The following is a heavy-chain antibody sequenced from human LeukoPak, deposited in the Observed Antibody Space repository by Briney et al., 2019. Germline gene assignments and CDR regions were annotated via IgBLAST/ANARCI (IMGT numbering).Heavy chain of an antibody. D-gene: IGHD2-15*01. CDR2: ISNNGGYT. CDR1: GFTFSSSA. J-gene: IGHJ4*02. V-gene: IGHV3-23*01. CDR3: AKQLGYCSDGSCYFPY. Sequence: GGSLRLSCADSGFTFSSSAMSWVRQAPGKGLEWVSAISNNGGYTYYADSVQGRFTISRDNSKSTLCLQMNSLRAEDTAVYYCAKQLGYCSDGSCYFPYWGQGTLVTVSS.